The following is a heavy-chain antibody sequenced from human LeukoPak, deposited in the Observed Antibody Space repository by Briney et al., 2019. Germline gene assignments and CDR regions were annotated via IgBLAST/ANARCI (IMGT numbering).Heavy chain of an antibody. CDR2: IRYDGDNK. CDR1: GFIFNNYG. D-gene: IGHD3-22*01. J-gene: IGHJ5*02. V-gene: IGHV3-30*02. Sequence: GGSLRLSCAASGFIFNNYGMHWVRQAPGKGLEWVAFIRYDGDNKYYADSVKGRFTISRDNAKNSLYLQLNSLRAEDTAVYYCARVLHKRNYDSSDYYGSWGQGTLVTVSS. CDR3: ARVLHKRNYDSSDYYGS.